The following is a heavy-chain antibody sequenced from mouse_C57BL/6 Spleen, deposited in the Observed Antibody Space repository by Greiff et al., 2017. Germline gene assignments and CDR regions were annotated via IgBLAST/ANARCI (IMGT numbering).Heavy chain of an antibody. V-gene: IGHV1-69*01. CDR2: IDPSDSYT. CDR1: GYTFTSYW. J-gene: IGHJ2*01. Sequence: VKLQQPGAELVMPGASVKLSCKASGYTFTSYWMHWVKQRPGQGLEWIGEIDPSDSYTNYNQKFKGKSTLTVDKSSSTAYMQLSSLTSEDSAVYYCARGGGKAYFDYWGQGTTLTVSS. CDR3: ARGGGKAYFDY.